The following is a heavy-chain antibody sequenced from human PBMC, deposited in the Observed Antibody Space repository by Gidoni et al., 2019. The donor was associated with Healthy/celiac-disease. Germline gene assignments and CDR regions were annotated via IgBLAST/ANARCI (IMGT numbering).Heavy chain of an antibody. CDR1: GGTFSSYA. CDR2: IIPSLGTA. J-gene: IGHJ5*02. CDR3: AGGDYGDIFDP. D-gene: IGHD4-17*01. V-gene: IGHV1-69*01. Sequence: QVQLVQSGAEVKQPGSSVQVSCKASGGTFSSYAISWVRQAPGQGLEWRGGIIPSLGTANYAQKFQGRVTITADESTSTAYMELSSLRSEDTAVYYCAGGDYGDIFDPWGQGTLVTVSS.